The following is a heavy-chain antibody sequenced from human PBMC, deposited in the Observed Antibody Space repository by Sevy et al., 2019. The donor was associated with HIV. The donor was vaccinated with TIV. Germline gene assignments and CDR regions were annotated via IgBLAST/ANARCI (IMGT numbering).Heavy chain of an antibody. D-gene: IGHD2-15*01. J-gene: IGHJ3*02. CDR2: ISGSGGRT. CDR3: AKGDIVVVVAATGAAFDI. CDR1: GFIFSNYA. V-gene: IGHV3-23*01. Sequence: GGSLRLSCTASGFIFSNYAMSWVRQAPGKGLEWVSGISGSGGRTYSAGSVKGRFTISRDNSKNKLYLQMNYLRADATAVYYCAKGDIVVVVAATGAAFDIWGQGTMVTVSS.